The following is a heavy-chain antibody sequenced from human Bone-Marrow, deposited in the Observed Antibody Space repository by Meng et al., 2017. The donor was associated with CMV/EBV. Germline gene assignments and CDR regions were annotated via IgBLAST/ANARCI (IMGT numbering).Heavy chain of an antibody. CDR2: IIPIFGTA. Sequence: SVKVSCKASGGTFSSYAISWVRQAPGQGLEWMGGIIPIFGTANYAQRFQGRVTITADKSTSTAYMELTSLRSEDTAVYYCARLYYYDSNGYYSGDYWGQGTLVTVSS. CDR1: GGTFSSYA. D-gene: IGHD3-22*01. J-gene: IGHJ4*02. CDR3: ARLYYYDSNGYYSGDY. V-gene: IGHV1-69*06.